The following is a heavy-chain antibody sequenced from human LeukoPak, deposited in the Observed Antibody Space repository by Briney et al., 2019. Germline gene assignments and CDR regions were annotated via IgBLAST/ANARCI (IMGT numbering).Heavy chain of an antibody. J-gene: IGHJ3*02. Sequence: GGSLRLSCAAFGFTFSDYWMTWVRQDPGKGLGWVANIKQDGIENYYLDSVKGRFTISRDNAKNSLYLQMDSLRVEATAVYYCARDLASQGRLYCSSPRCSKGTFDIWGQGTMVTVSS. CDR1: GFTFSDYW. CDR3: ARDLASQGRLYCSSPRCSKGTFDI. D-gene: IGHD2-2*01. V-gene: IGHV3-7*01. CDR2: IKQDGIEN.